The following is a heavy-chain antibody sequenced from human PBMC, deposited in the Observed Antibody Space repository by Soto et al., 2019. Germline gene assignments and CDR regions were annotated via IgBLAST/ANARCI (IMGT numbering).Heavy chain of an antibody. Sequence: PGGSLRLSCEAPGFIFGAYAMAWVRQAPGKGLEWVASISDTVGTTHYADSVKGRFTISRDKSKHTLFLQMNSLRVDDTAVYYCAKAQWLLGGDYFDSWGQGTLVTVSS. CDR2: ISDTVGTT. V-gene: IGHV3-23*01. D-gene: IGHD6-19*01. CDR1: GFIFGAYA. CDR3: AKAQWLLGGDYFDS. J-gene: IGHJ4*02.